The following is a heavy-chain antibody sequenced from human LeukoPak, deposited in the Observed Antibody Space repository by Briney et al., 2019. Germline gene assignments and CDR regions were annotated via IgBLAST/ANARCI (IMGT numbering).Heavy chain of an antibody. D-gene: IGHD3-22*01. Sequence: GASVKVSCKASGGTFSSYAISWVRQAPGQGLEWMGRIIPIFGTANYAQKFQGRVTITTDESTSTAYMELSSLRSEDTAVYYCARGWYYYDSSSPDAFDIWGQGTVVTVSS. J-gene: IGHJ3*02. CDR1: GGTFSSYA. CDR3: ARGWYYYDSSSPDAFDI. CDR2: IIPIFGTA. V-gene: IGHV1-69*05.